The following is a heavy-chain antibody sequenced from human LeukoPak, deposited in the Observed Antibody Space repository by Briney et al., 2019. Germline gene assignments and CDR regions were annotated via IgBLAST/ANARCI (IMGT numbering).Heavy chain of an antibody. CDR2: MNPNSGNT. CDR3: ARINYDYVWGSYRSPTSHNWFDP. D-gene: IGHD3-16*02. CDR1: GYTFTSYD. J-gene: IGHJ5*02. Sequence: ASVTVSCKASGYTFTSYDINWVRQAPGQGLEWMGWMNPNSGNTGYAQKFQGRVTMTRNTSISTAYMELSSLRSEDTAVYYCARINYDYVWGSYRSPTSHNWFDPWGQGTLVTVSS. V-gene: IGHV1-8*01.